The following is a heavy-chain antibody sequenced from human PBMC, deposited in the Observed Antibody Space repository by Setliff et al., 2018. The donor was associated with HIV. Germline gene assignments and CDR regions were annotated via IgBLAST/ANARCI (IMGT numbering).Heavy chain of an antibody. V-gene: IGHV5-51*01. Sequence: GESLKISCQASGYSFTTLWIAWVRQMPGKGLEWVGMVFPDDSDTRYSPSFQGQVSMSADKSINTAYLQWSSLKASDTAVYHCARSVGFKATTRLDFWGPGTLVTVSS. J-gene: IGHJ4*02. D-gene: IGHD3-3*01. CDR2: VFPDDSDT. CDR3: ARSVGFKATTRLDF. CDR1: GYSFTTLW.